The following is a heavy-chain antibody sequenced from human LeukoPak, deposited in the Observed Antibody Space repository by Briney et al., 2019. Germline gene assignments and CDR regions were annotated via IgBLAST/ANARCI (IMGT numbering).Heavy chain of an antibody. CDR2: IKQDGSEK. D-gene: IGHD2-2*01. V-gene: IGHV3-7*03. Sequence: PGGSLRLSCAASGFTFSSYWMSWVRQAPGKGLEWVANIKQDGSEKYYVDSVKGRFTISRDNAKNSLYLQMNSLRAEDTAVYYCARDPGVVVPAAIHYYYYGMDVWGKGTTVTVSS. CDR3: ARDPGVVVPAAIHYYYYGMDV. J-gene: IGHJ6*04. CDR1: GFTFSSYW.